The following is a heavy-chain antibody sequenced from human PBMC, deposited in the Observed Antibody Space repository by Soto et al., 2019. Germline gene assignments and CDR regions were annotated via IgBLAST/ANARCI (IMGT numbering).Heavy chain of an antibody. Sequence: GGSLRLSCAASGFTFSSYSMNWVRQAPGKGLEWVSYISSSSSTIYYADSVKGRFTMSRDNAKNSLYLQMNSLRDEDTAVYYCARDPSGTMIVVTSTLGFDYWGQGTLVTVSS. V-gene: IGHV3-48*02. CDR1: GFTFSSYS. CDR3: ARDPSGTMIVVTSTLGFDY. D-gene: IGHD3-22*01. J-gene: IGHJ4*02. CDR2: ISSSSSTI.